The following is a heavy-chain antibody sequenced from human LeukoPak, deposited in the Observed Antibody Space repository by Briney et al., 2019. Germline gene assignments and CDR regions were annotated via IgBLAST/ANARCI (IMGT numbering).Heavy chain of an antibody. Sequence: PSETLSLTCAVSGYSISSGYYWGWIRQPPGKGLGWIGSIYHSGSTYHNPSLKSRVTISVDTSKNQFSLKLSSVTAADTAVYYCARHPTYQYCSSTSCQRAPFDYWGQGTLVTVSS. J-gene: IGHJ4*02. V-gene: IGHV4-38-2*01. CDR2: IYHSGST. D-gene: IGHD2-2*01. CDR3: ARHPTYQYCSSTSCQRAPFDY. CDR1: GYSISSGYY.